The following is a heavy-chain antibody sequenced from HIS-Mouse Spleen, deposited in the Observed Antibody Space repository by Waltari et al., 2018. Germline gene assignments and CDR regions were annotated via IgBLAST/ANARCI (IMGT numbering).Heavy chain of an antibody. CDR2: ISYDGSNK. V-gene: IGHV3-30*04. CDR3: ARGAVAGDAFDI. Sequence: QVQLVESGGGVVQPGRSLRLSCAASGFTFSSYAMHWVRQAPGKGVEWWAVISYDGSNKYYADSVKGRFTISRDNSKNTLYLQMNSLRAEDTAVYYCARGAVAGDAFDIWGQGTMVTVSS. CDR1: GFTFSSYA. J-gene: IGHJ3*02. D-gene: IGHD6-19*01.